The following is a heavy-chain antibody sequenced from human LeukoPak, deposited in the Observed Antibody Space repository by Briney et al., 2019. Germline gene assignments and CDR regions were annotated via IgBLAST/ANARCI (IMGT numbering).Heavy chain of an antibody. D-gene: IGHD6-19*01. CDR1: GFTFSRYA. Sequence: GGSLRLSCAASGFTFSRYAMTWVRQPPGKGLEWVSTISGSGGSTHYADSAKGRFTISRDNSKNTLYLQMNSLRAGDTAVYYCAKDRRTDYRGAWYWGQGTLVSVSS. CDR3: AKDRRTDYRGAWY. V-gene: IGHV3-23*01. CDR2: ISGSGGST. J-gene: IGHJ4*02.